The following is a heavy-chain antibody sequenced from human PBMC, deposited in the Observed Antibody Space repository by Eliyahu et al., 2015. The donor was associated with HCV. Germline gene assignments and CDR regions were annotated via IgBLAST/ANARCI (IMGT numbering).Heavy chain of an antibody. J-gene: IGHJ5*02. CDR1: GFXFSNAW. Sequence: EVQLVESGGGLVKPGGSLRLSCAASGFXFSNAWMXWVRQAPGKGLEWVGRILSKSDGGTAAYAAPVKGRFTISRDDSKNTLYLQMNSLKTEDTGVYYCTTLFMAGPGFDPWGQGTLVTVSS. D-gene: IGHD3-10*01. CDR2: ILSKSDGGTA. CDR3: TTLFMAGPGFDP. V-gene: IGHV3-15*01.